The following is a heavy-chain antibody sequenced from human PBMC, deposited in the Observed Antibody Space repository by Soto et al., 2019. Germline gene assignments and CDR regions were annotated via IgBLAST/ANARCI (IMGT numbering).Heavy chain of an antibody. J-gene: IGHJ5*02. CDR1: GGTFSNYG. V-gene: IGHV1-69*12. Sequence: QVQLVQSGAEVKKPGSSVKVSCKSSGGTFSNYGFSWVRQAPGQGLECMGVIVPIFGAEHPQKFQGRVTITADESTNTVFMELRGLRSEDTAVYYCARDRGPSSGYYPYWFDPWGQGTLVTVSS. D-gene: IGHD3-22*01. CDR2: IVPIFGA. CDR3: ARDRGPSSGYYPYWFDP.